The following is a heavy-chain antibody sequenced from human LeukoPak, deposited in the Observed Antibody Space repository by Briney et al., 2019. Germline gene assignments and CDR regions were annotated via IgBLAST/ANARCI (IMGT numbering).Heavy chain of an antibody. CDR3: ARDLRLGDSSGYYYSAAFDI. Sequence: PAETLSLTCTVSGGSISSGRYYWSWIRQPAGKGLEWIGRIYTSGSTNYHPSLKSRVTISVDTSKNQFSLKLSSVTAADTAVYYCARDLRLGDSSGYYYSAAFDIWGQGTMVTVSS. V-gene: IGHV4-61*02. J-gene: IGHJ3*02. CDR2: IYTSGST. CDR1: GGSISSGRYY. D-gene: IGHD3-22*01.